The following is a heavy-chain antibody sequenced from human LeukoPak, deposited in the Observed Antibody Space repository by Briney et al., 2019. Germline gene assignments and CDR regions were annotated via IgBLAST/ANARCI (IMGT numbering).Heavy chain of an antibody. CDR2: ISGSGGST. J-gene: IGHJ3*02. CDR1: GFTFSNAW. V-gene: IGHV3-23*01. Sequence: PGGSLRLSCAASGFTFSNAWMSCVRQAPGKGLEWVSTISGSGGSTYYADSVKGRFNISRDNSKNTLYLQMNSLRAEDTAVYYCAKDRSAYYYDSSGYYPRDAFDIWGQGTMVTVSS. CDR3: AKDRSAYYYDSSGYYPRDAFDI. D-gene: IGHD3-22*01.